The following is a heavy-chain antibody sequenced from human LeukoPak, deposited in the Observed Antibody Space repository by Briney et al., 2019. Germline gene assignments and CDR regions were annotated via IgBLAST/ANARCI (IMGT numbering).Heavy chain of an antibody. J-gene: IGHJ6*03. CDR2: IYYSGST. D-gene: IGHD6-19*01. CDR1: GGSISSSSYY. CDR3: ARQTSGYYYTDV. Sequence: SETLSLTCTVSGGSISSSSYYWGWIRQPPGKGLEWIGSIYYSGSTYYNPSLQSQVTISVDTSKNQFSLKLNSVTAADTAVYYCARQTSGYYYTDVWGKGTTVTVSS. V-gene: IGHV4-39*07.